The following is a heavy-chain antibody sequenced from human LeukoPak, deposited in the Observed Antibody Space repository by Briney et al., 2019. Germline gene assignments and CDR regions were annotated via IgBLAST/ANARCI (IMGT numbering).Heavy chain of an antibody. CDR3: ARVRDSSGYYEVPWDY. D-gene: IGHD3-22*01. CDR1: GYTFTGYY. CDR2: INPNSGGT. V-gene: IGHV1-2*02. J-gene: IGHJ4*02. Sequence: ASVKVSCKASGYTFTGYYMHWVRQAPGQGLEWMGWINPNSGGTNYAQKFQGRVTMSRDTSISTAYMELSRLRSDDTAVYYCARVRDSSGYYEVPWDYWGQGTLVTVSS.